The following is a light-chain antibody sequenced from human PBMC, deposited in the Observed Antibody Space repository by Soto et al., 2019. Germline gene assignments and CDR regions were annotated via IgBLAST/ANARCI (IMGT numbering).Light chain of an antibody. CDR3: QQYVSPPRT. CDR2: GAS. CDR1: QSVSSSH. J-gene: IGKJ2*02. V-gene: IGKV3-20*01. Sequence: EIVLTQSPGTLSLSPGERATLSCRASQSVSSSHLAWYQQKPGQAPRPLIYGASSRATGIPDRFSGSGSGTDFTLTISRLEPEDFAVYYCQQYVSPPRTFGQGTKLEIK.